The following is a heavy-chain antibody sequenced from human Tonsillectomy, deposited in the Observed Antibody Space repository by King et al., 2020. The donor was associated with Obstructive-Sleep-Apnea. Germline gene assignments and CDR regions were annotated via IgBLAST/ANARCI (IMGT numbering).Heavy chain of an antibody. Sequence: QLVQSGAEVKKPGASVKVSCKASGYTFTSYGISWVRQAPGQGLEWMGWISAYNGNTNYAQKLQGRVTMTTETSTSTAYMELRSLRSDDTAVYYCARVSSSWSNYYYYYGMDVWGQGTTVTVSS. CDR2: ISAYNGNT. CDR3: ARVSSSWSNYYYYYGMDV. D-gene: IGHD6-13*01. CDR1: GYTFTSYG. V-gene: IGHV1-18*01. J-gene: IGHJ6*02.